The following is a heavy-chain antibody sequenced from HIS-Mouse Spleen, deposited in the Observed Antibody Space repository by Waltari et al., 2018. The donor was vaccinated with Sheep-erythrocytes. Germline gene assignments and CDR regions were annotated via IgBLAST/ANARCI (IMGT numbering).Heavy chain of an antibody. J-gene: IGHJ3*02. CDR3: ARISSRDYYDSSGYYYSDAFDI. CDR1: GGSISSYY. D-gene: IGHD3-22*01. CDR2: IYYSGST. Sequence: QVQLQESGPGLVKPSETLSLTCTVSGGSISSYYWSWIRQPPGKGLEWIGYIYYSGSTNSIPSLKSRVTISVDTSKNQFSLKLSSVTAADTAVYYCARISSRDYYDSSGYYYSDAFDIWGQGTMVTVSS. V-gene: IGHV4-59*08.